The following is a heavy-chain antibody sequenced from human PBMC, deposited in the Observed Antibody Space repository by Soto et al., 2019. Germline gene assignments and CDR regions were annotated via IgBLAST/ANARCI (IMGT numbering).Heavy chain of an antibody. CDR2: IDPSDSYT. Sequence: PGESLKISCKGSGYSFTSYWISWVRQMPGKGLELMGRIDPSDSYTNYSPSFQGHVTISADKSISTAYLQWGSLKASDTAMYYCALRIRGYSGYEHFDYWGQGTQVTVSS. CDR3: ALRIRGYSGYEHFDY. CDR1: GYSFTSYW. J-gene: IGHJ4*02. D-gene: IGHD5-12*01. V-gene: IGHV5-10-1*01.